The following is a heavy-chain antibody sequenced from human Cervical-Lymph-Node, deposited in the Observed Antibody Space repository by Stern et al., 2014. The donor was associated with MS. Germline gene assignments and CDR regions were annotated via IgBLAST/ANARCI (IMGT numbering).Heavy chain of an antibody. CDR3: ARGSPYYDFWTVFYGRFEF. D-gene: IGHD3-3*01. V-gene: IGHV1-69*01. CDR1: GGTFTNFD. CDR2: IIPMVNTA. J-gene: IGHJ4*02. Sequence: VQLVESGAEVKKPGSSVKVSCKPSGGTFTNFDFNWVRQAPGQGLEWMGGIIPMVNTAEYAQKFQGRITVTADESTNTIYLDLISLKSEDTAVYYCARGSPYYDFWTVFYGRFEFWGQGTLVTVSS.